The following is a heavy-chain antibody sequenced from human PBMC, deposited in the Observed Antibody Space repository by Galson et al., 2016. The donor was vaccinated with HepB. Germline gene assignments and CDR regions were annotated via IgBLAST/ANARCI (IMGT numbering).Heavy chain of an antibody. J-gene: IGHJ1*01. CDR2: ISYDGMNE. V-gene: IGHV3-30*03. CDR1: GFSFSAYG. CDR3: ARDSDYYDSSGYFQY. Sequence: SLRLSCAASGFSFSAYGMHWVRQVPGKGLEWVAIISYDGMNEYYAESVKGRFTISRDNSKNTLSLHMNSLRAEDTAVYYCARDSDYYDSSGYFQYWGQGTLVTVSS. D-gene: IGHD3-22*01.